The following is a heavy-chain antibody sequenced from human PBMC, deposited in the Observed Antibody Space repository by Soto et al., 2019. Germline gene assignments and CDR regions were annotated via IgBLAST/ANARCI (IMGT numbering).Heavy chain of an antibody. D-gene: IGHD3-10*01. CDR1: GYTFTNYG. J-gene: IGHJ5*02. Sequence: QVQLVQSGAEVKKPGASVKVSCKASGYTFTNYGISWVRQAPGQGLEWMGWISGYNGNTKYAQKLQGRVTMTTDTYTSTAYMELRSLRSDDTAVYYCARGVGSGSYYNQYNWFDPWGQGTLVTVSS. CDR2: ISGYNGNT. CDR3: ARGVGSGSYYNQYNWFDP. V-gene: IGHV1-18*01.